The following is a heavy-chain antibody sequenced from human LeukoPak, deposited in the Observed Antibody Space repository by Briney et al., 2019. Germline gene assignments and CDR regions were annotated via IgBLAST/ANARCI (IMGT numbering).Heavy chain of an antibody. V-gene: IGHV3-23*01. Sequence: PGGSVRLSCAASGFTFSSYAMSWVRQAPGKGLEWVSAISGSGGSTYYADSVKGRFTVSRDNSKNTLYLQMDSLTVEDTAVYYCAKSYDISRFYPYWGQGTLVTVSS. D-gene: IGHD3-22*01. J-gene: IGHJ4*02. CDR2: ISGSGGST. CDR1: GFTFSSYA. CDR3: AKSYDISRFYPY.